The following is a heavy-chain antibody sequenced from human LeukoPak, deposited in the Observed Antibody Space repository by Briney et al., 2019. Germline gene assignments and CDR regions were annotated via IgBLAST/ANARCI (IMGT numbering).Heavy chain of an antibody. Sequence: GRSLRLSCAASGFTFKNYVMHWVRQAPGKGLVWVATISQDGGNKYYADSVKGRFSISRDNSKNTLGLQMNSLRAEDAAVYYCARVWSAFDYWGQGTLVTVSS. CDR1: GFTFKNYV. CDR3: ARVWSAFDY. J-gene: IGHJ4*02. CDR2: ISQDGGNK. V-gene: IGHV3-30*04. D-gene: IGHD3-3*01.